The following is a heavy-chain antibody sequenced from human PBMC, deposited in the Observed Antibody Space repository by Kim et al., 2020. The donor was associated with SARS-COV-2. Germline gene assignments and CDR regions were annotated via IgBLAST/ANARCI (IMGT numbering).Heavy chain of an antibody. V-gene: IGHV4-59*01. Sequence: SETLSLTCTVSGGSISSYYWSWIRQPPGKGLEWIGYIYYSGSTNYNPSLKSRVTISVNTSKNQFSLKLSSVTAADTAVYYCARGLYYYDRSGYIGLFDYWGQGTLVPFSP. CDR2: IYYSGST. CDR3: ARGLYYYDRSGYIGLFDY. CDR1: GGSISSYY. J-gene: IGHJ4*02. D-gene: IGHD3-22*01.